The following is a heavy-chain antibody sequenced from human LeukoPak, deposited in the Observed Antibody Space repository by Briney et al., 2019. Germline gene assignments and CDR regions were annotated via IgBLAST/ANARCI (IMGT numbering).Heavy chain of an antibody. V-gene: IGHV3-72*01. CDR3: ARGPTVTFNYHYGMDV. CDR2: TRTKAKDYTT. J-gene: IGHJ6*02. CDR1: GFPFSDRH. Sequence: GVSVRLLCATSGFPFSDRHMDGVRQATGRGVEWVARTRTKAKDYTTEYAASVRGRFTVSRDESMHSLYLQMNSLKTEDTAVYYCARGPTVTFNYHYGMDVWGQGTTVTVSS. D-gene: IGHD4-17*01.